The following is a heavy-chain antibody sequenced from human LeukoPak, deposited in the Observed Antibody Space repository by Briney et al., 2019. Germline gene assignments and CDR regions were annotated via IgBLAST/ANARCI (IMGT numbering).Heavy chain of an antibody. Sequence: GGSLRLSCAASGFTFDDYAMHWVRQAPGKGLEWVSGISWNSGSIGYADSVKGRFTISRDNAKNSLYLQMNSLRAEDTAVYYCARDSGYCSSTGCYVHYFDYWGQGTLVTVSS. D-gene: IGHD2-2*01. J-gene: IGHJ4*02. V-gene: IGHV3-9*01. CDR2: ISWNSGSI. CDR1: GFTFDDYA. CDR3: ARDSGYCSSTGCYVHYFDY.